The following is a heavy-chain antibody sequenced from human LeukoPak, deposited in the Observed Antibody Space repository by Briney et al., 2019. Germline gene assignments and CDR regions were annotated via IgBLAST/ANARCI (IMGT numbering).Heavy chain of an antibody. Sequence: GASVKVSCKASGYTFTSYYIHWVRQAPGQGLEWMGIINASGGSTSYAQKFQGRVTMTTDTSTSTAYMELRSLRSDDTAVYYCARGVSSGYYRYYYYMDVWGEGTTVTVSS. J-gene: IGHJ6*03. D-gene: IGHD3-22*01. CDR1: GYTFTSYY. V-gene: IGHV1-46*01. CDR3: ARGVSSGYYRYYYYMDV. CDR2: INASGGST.